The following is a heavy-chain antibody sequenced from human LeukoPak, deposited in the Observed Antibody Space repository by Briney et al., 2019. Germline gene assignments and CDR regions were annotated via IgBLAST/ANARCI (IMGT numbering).Heavy chain of an antibody. D-gene: IGHD3-10*01. Sequence: PGGSLRLSCAASGFTFSSYEMNWVRQAPGKGLEWVSYISSSGSNIYYADSVKGRFTISRDNAKNSLYLQMNSLRAEDTAVYYCARGPKRITMVRGAFVWGQGTLVTVSS. CDR3: ARGPKRITMVRGAFV. V-gene: IGHV3-48*03. CDR1: GFTFSSYE. J-gene: IGHJ4*02. CDR2: ISSSGSNI.